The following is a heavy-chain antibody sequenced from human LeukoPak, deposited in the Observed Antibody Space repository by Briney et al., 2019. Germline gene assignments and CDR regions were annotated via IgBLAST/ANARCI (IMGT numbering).Heavy chain of an antibody. V-gene: IGHV3-23*01. CDR3: AKDSYASSDFWSGYYIPTLDY. Sequence: GGSLRLSCAASGFTFSSYAMSWVRQAPGKGPEWVSAISGSGGSTYYADSVKGRFTISRDNSKNTLYLQMNSLRAEDTAVYYCAKDSYASSDFWSGYYIPTLDYWGQGTLVTVSS. CDR2: ISGSGGST. D-gene: IGHD3-3*01. J-gene: IGHJ4*02. CDR1: GFTFSSYA.